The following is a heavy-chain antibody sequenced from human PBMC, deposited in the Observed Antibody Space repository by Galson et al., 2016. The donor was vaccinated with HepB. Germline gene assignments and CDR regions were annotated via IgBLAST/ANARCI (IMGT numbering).Heavy chain of an antibody. CDR2: MYHSGGS. CDR3: ARGSDTWFDP. D-gene: IGHD5-18*01. J-gene: IGHJ5*02. CDR1: GGSISSGSYY. V-gene: IGHV4-31*03. Sequence: TLSLTCTVSGGSISSGSYYWTWIRQHPEKGLEWLGYMYHSGGSHFNPSLKSRATMSVDTSKNQFSLNLTSVTAADTAVYYCARGSDTWFDPWGPGTLVIVSA.